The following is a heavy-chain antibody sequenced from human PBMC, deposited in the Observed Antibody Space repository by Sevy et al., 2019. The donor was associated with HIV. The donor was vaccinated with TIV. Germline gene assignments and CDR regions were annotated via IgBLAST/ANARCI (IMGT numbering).Heavy chain of an antibody. V-gene: IGHV1-24*01. D-gene: IGHD3-22*01. CDR2: FDPEVGQT. CDR3: ATTKDYYESSGSPIDY. J-gene: IGHJ4*02. CDR1: GSTLTKLS. Sequence: ASVKVSCKVSGSTLTKLSIHWVRQAPGKGLEWMATFDPEVGQTIYAQKFQRRVTMTEATSTDTGYMEVSSLRSEDTAIYYCATTKDYYESSGSPIDYWGQGTLVTVSS.